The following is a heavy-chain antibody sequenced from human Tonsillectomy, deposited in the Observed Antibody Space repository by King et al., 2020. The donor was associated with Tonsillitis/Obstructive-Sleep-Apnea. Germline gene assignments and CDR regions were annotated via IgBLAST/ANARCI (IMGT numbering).Heavy chain of an antibody. CDR1: GYTFTSYG. J-gene: IGHJ4*02. V-gene: IGHV1-18*01. D-gene: IGHD2-2*01. CDR3: ASVFCSSTSCYQYFDY. CDR2: XXXXXGNX. Sequence: QLVQSGAEVXKPGXSVKXSCKASGYTFTSYGISWVRXAPGQGLEWMGXXXXXXGNXNYAQKLQGRVTMTTDTSTSTAYMELRSLRSDDTAVYYCASVFCSSTSCYQYFDYWGQGTLVTVSS.